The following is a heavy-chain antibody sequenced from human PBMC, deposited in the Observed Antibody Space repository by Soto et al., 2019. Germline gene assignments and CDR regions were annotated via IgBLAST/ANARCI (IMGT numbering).Heavy chain of an antibody. J-gene: IGHJ5*02. V-gene: IGHV4-39*01. CDR1: GSSLSGNAYC. Sequence: SETLSLTCLVSGSSLSGNAYCWAWIRQSHGKGLEWIGSMYYSGTSSYNPPLKSRVSMSVDTSKKQLSLRLTSVTAADTAVYYFARLHCDSPNCVPLDPWGQGTLVTGSS. CDR3: ARLHCDSPNCVPLDP. D-gene: IGHD3-22*01. CDR2: MYYSGTS.